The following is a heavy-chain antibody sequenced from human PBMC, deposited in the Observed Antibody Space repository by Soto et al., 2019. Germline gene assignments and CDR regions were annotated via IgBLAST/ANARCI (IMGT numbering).Heavy chain of an antibody. D-gene: IGHD2-15*01. J-gene: IGHJ4*02. Sequence: VQLVESGGGLVQPGGSLRLSCAASGFTFSSYEMNWVRQAPGKGLEWVSYISSSGSTIYYADSVKGRFTISRDNAKNSLYLQMNSLRAEDTAVYYCARDGSVGAVITRFDYWGQGTLVTVSS. CDR2: ISSSGSTI. CDR1: GFTFSSYE. CDR3: ARDGSVGAVITRFDY. V-gene: IGHV3-48*03.